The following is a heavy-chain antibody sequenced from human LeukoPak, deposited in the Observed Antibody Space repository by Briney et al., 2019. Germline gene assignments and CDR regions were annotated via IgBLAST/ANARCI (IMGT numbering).Heavy chain of an antibody. D-gene: IGHD4-11*01. CDR2: ISSSSSYI. CDR3: ARGATDYDM. CDR1: GFTFSSYS. J-gene: IGHJ3*02. V-gene: IGHV3-21*01. Sequence: GRSLRLSCAPSGFTFSSYSMNRVRQPPGKGRVWVSSISSSSSYIYYADSVKGRFTSSRDNAKNSLYLQMNSLRAEDTAVYYCARGATDYDMWGQGTMVTVSS.